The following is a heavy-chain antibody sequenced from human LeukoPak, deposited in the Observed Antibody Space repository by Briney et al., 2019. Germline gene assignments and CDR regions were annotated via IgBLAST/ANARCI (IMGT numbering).Heavy chain of an antibody. CDR1: GFTFSSYG. V-gene: IGHV3-30*03. CDR3: ARGGSRVTTMGSIDY. Sequence: QPGRSLRLSCAASGFTFSSYGMHWVRQAPGKGLEWVAVISYDGSNKYYADSVKGRFTISRDNSKNTLYLQMNSLRAEDTAVYYCARGGSRVTTMGSIDYWGQGTLVTVSS. CDR2: ISYDGSNK. D-gene: IGHD4-23*01. J-gene: IGHJ4*02.